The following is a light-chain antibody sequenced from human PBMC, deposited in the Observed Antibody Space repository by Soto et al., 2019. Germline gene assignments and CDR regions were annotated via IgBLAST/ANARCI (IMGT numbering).Light chain of an antibody. J-gene: IGKJ1*01. Sequence: DTQMTQSPSTLSASVGDRVTITCWASRSIRSWLAWYQQKPGKVPKLLIYQASTLETGVPSRFSGSGSGREFTLTISSLQPDDFATYYCQQYNTYSPRFGQGTKVEIK. V-gene: IGKV1-5*03. CDR3: QQYNTYSPR. CDR1: RSIRSW. CDR2: QAS.